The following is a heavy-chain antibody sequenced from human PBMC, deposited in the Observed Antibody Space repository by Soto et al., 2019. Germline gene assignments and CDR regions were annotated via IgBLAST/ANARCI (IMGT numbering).Heavy chain of an antibody. CDR2: IYYSGST. CDR3: ARAPWERGFHYMDV. CDR1: GGSISTYY. J-gene: IGHJ6*03. D-gene: IGHD1-1*01. Sequence: SETLSLTCTVSGGSISTYYWSWIRQPPGKGLEWIGYIYYSGSTNYNPSLKSRVTISVDTSKNQFSLKLNSVTAADTAVYYCARAPWERGFHYMDVWGTGTTVTVSS. V-gene: IGHV4-59*01.